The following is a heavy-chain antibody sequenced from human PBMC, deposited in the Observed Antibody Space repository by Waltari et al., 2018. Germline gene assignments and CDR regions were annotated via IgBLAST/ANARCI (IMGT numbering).Heavy chain of an antibody. CDR3: ARYYYGSGSYYHDAFDI. CDR2: IYSGGST. CDR1: GFTVSSNY. V-gene: IGHV3-53*01. Sequence: EVQLVESGGGLIQPGGSLRLSCAASGFTVSSNYMSWVRQAPGKGLEWVSVIYSGGSTYYADSVKGRFTISRDNSKNTLYLQMNSLRAEDTAVYYCARYYYGSGSYYHDAFDIWGQGTMVTVSS. D-gene: IGHD3-10*01. J-gene: IGHJ3*02.